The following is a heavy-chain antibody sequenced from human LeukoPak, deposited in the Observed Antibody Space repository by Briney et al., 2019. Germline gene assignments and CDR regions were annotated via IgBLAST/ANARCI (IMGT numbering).Heavy chain of an antibody. V-gene: IGHV4-59*12. CDR2: IFYSGST. D-gene: IGHD6-13*01. CDR1: GGSISGYY. J-gene: IGHJ5*02. CDR3: ARVEELVPANWFDP. Sequence: PSETLSLTCTVSGGSISGYYWSWIRQPPGKGLEWLGYIFYSGSTNYNPSLKSRVTISVDTSKNQFSLKLSSVTAADTAVYYCARVEELVPANWFDPWGQGTLVTVSS.